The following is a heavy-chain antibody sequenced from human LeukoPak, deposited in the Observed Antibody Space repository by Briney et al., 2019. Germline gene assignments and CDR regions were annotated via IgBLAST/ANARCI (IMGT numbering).Heavy chain of an antibody. Sequence: SETLSLTCTVSGGSISSYYWSWIRQPPGKGLEWIGYIYHSGSTNYNPSLKSRVTISVDTSKNQFSLKLSSVTAADTAVYYCARSYSSSSGFWFDPWGQGTLVTVSS. V-gene: IGHV4-59*01. CDR2: IYHSGST. CDR3: ARSYSSSSGFWFDP. J-gene: IGHJ5*02. CDR1: GGSISSYY. D-gene: IGHD6-6*01.